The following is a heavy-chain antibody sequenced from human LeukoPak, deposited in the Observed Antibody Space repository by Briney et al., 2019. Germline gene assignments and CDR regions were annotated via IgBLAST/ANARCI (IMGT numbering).Heavy chain of an antibody. Sequence: LGESLKISCQGSGYSFTNFWVAWVRQLPGKGLEWMGIIYPGDSDTRYSPSFQGQVTFSADKSISTAFLQWSSLKVSDSGMYYCARGEATEYDFWTGYSYHGGPGTLVTVSS. J-gene: IGHJ4*02. D-gene: IGHD3-3*01. CDR2: IYPGDSDT. CDR1: GYSFTNFW. CDR3: ARGEATEYDFWTGYSYH. V-gene: IGHV5-51*01.